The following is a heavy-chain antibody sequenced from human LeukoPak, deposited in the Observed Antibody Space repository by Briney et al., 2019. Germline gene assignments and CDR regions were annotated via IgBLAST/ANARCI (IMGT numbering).Heavy chain of an antibody. V-gene: IGHV4-4*07. J-gene: IGHJ5*02. Sequence: PSETLSLTCTVSGDSMSSYYWNFIRQPAGKGLEWIGRIHTSWTTYYNPSLKSRITMSVDTSRNQFSLRLTSVTAADTAVYYCARGDYYDGGGRNWFDPWGQGTLVTVS. CDR1: GDSMSSYY. CDR3: ARGDYYDGGGRNWFDP. CDR2: IHTSWTT. D-gene: IGHD3-16*01.